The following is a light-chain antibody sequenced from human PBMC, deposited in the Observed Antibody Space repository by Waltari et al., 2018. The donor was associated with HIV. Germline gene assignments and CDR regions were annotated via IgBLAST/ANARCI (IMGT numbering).Light chain of an antibody. CDR2: EVS. Sequence: QSALTQPASVSGSPGQSITISCTGTSRDVGDYNYVSWYQQHPGRAPTVMIYEVSNRPSGVSNRFSGSKSGNTASLTISGLQAEDEADYYCSSYTTSSSWVFGGGTKVTVL. J-gene: IGLJ3*02. CDR3: SSYTTSSSWV. V-gene: IGLV2-14*01. CDR1: SRDVGDYNY.